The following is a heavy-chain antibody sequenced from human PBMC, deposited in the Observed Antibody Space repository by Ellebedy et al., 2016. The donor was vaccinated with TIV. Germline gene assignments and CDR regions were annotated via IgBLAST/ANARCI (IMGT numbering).Heavy chain of an antibody. CDR2: IHYSGNT. D-gene: IGHD3-10*01. J-gene: IGHJ4*02. V-gene: IGHV4-59*01. CDR3: ARFVFYGAGNHFDR. CDR1: GDSMNSDF. Sequence: MPSETLSLTCTVSGDSMNSDFWAWIRQPPGKGLEWIAYIHYSGNTNYNPSLKSRVSMSVDTSKNQFSLSLTSISAADAGLYFCARFVFYGAGNHFDRWGQGALVTVSS.